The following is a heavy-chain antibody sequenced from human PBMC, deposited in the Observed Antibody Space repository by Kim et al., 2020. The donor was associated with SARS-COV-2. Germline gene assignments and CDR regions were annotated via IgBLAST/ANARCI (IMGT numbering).Heavy chain of an antibody. D-gene: IGHD6-6*01. Sequence: YAQKFQGRVTMTEDTSTDTAYMELSSLRSEDTAVYYCALIAARRPDSMDVWGQGTTVTVSS. J-gene: IGHJ6*02. CDR3: ALIAARRPDSMDV. V-gene: IGHV1-24*01.